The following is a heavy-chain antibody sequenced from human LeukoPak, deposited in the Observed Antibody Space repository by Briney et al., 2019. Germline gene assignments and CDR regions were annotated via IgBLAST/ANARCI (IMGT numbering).Heavy chain of an antibody. CDR3: ARHVGRGTQIYYMDV. D-gene: IGHD3-16*01. CDR1: GASITNGAYC. J-gene: IGHJ6*03. Sequence: SETLSLTCAVSGASITNGAYCWSWIRQPPGKGLEWIGYIYDSGTTFYNPALKTRLIISVDTSKNKFSLRLTSVTAADTAVYYCARHVGRGTQIYYMDVWGKGTTVTVSS. V-gene: IGHV4-30-4*07. CDR2: IYDSGTT.